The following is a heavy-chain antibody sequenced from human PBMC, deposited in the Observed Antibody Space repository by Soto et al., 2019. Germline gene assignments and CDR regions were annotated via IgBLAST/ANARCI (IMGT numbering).Heavy chain of an antibody. D-gene: IGHD1-26*01. J-gene: IGHJ2*01. CDR2: ISGSGGST. V-gene: IGHV3-23*01. Sequence: GGSLRLSCAASGFSFSSYAMSWVRQAPGKGLDWVSGISGSGGSTHYADSVKGRFTISRDSSKNTLYLQMNSLRAEDTAVYYCARDREYWYFDLWGRGTLVTVSS. CDR3: ARDREYWYFDL. CDR1: GFSFSSYA.